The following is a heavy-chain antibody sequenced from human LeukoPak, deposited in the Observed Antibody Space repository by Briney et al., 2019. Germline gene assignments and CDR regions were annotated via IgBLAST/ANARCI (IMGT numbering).Heavy chain of an antibody. CDR2: IHSGGST. J-gene: IGHJ4*02. D-gene: IGHD3-22*01. Sequence: GGSLRLSCAASGFTVSSNFMSWVHQAPGKGLEWVSVIHSGGSTYYADSVKGRFTISRDNSKNTLYLLMNSLRAEDTAVYYCASKIPSSVKYYFDNWGQGTLVTVSS. V-gene: IGHV3-66*01. CDR1: GFTVSSNF. CDR3: ASKIPSSVKYYFDN.